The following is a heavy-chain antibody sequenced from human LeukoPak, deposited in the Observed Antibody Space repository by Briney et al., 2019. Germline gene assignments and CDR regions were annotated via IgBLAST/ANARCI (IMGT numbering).Heavy chain of an antibody. Sequence: QPGGSLRLSCAASGFTFSTYWMAWVRQAPGKGLQWVAHIKEDGSEKYYLDSVRGRFTIGRDDAKSSLYLQMTSLRAEDTALYYCVRAGWELDYWGQGTLVTVSS. CDR2: IKEDGSEK. CDR1: GFTFSTYW. J-gene: IGHJ4*02. D-gene: IGHD1-26*01. CDR3: VRAGWELDY. V-gene: IGHV3-7*01.